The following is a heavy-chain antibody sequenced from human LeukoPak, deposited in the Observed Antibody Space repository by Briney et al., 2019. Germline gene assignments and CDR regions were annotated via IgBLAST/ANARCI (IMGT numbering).Heavy chain of an antibody. J-gene: IGHJ4*02. V-gene: IGHV3-21*01. CDR3: ARDQSSSWYLAY. CDR1: GFTFSSYS. Sequence: GGSLRLSCAASGFTFSSYSMNWVRQAPGKGLEGVSSISSSSSYIYYADSVKGRFTISRDNAKNSLYLQMNSLRAEDTAVYYCARDQSSSWYLAYWGQGTLVTVSS. CDR2: ISSSSSYI. D-gene: IGHD6-13*01.